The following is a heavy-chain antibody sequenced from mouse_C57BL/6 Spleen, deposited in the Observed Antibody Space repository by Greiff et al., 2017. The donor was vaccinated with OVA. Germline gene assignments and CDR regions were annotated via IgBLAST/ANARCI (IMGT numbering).Heavy chain of an antibody. CDR2: INYDGSST. Sequence: EVKLMESEGGLVQPGSSMKLSCTASGFTFSDYYMAWVRQVPEKGLEWVANINYDGSSTYYLDSLKSRFIISRDNAKNILYLQMSSLKSEDTATYYCARDGYYGSRGGWFAYWGQGTLVTVSA. D-gene: IGHD1-1*01. CDR1: GFTFSDYY. J-gene: IGHJ3*01. V-gene: IGHV5-16*01. CDR3: ARDGYYGSRGGWFAY.